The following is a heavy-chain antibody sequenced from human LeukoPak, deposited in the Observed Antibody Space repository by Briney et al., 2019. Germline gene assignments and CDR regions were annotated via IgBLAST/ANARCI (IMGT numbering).Heavy chain of an antibody. CDR3: ASADILTGYQPYDY. J-gene: IGHJ4*02. CDR2: IYYSGST. Sequence: SETLSLPCTVSGGSISSGSYYWSWIRQPPGKGLEWIGYIYYSGSTNYNPSLKSRVTISVDTSKNQFSLKLSSVTAADTAVYYCASADILTGYQPYDYWGQGTLVTVSS. CDR1: GGSISSGSYY. V-gene: IGHV4-61*01. D-gene: IGHD3-9*01.